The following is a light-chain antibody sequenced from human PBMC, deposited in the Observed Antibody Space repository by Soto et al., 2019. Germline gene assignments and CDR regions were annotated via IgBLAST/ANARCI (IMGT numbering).Light chain of an antibody. Sequence: DIVMTQSPDSLAVSLGERATINCKSSQSVLYSSNNKNYLAWYQQKPRQPPKLLIYWASTRESGVPERFSGSGSGTDFTLTISSLQADDVAVYYCQQYYSTPLAFGQGTKVEIK. V-gene: IGKV4-1*01. CDR1: QSVLYSSNNKNY. CDR3: QQYYSTPLA. J-gene: IGKJ1*01. CDR2: WAS.